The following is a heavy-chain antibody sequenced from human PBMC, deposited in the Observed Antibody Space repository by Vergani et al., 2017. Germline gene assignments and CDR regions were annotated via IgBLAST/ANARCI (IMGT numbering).Heavy chain of an antibody. Sequence: QLQLQESGPGLVKPSETLSLTCTVSGGSISSSSYYWGWIRQPPGKGLEWIGSIYYSGSTYYNPSLKSRVTISVDTSKNQFSLKLSSVAAADTAVYYCARHPVFRYFDWPGWFDPWGQGTLVTVSS. CDR1: GGSISSSSYY. J-gene: IGHJ5*02. V-gene: IGHV4-39*01. CDR2: IYYSGST. D-gene: IGHD3-9*01. CDR3: ARHPVFRYFDWPGWFDP.